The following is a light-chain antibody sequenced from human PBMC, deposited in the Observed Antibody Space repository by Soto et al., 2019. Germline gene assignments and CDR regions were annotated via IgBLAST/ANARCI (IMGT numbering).Light chain of an antibody. J-gene: IGKJ1*01. CDR1: ESVSKS. V-gene: IGKV1-5*01. CDR3: QKYNSYSWT. Sequence: DIQMTQSPSFLSASVGDKVTITCRATESVSKSLAWYQEKPGNPPRPLIYEASTLESGVPSRFSGSGSGTEFTLTISSLQADDFAIYYCQKYNSYSWTFGQGTKVDIK. CDR2: EAS.